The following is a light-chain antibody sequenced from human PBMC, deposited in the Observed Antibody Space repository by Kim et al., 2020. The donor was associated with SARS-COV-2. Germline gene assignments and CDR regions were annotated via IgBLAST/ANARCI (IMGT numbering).Light chain of an antibody. V-gene: IGKV1-33*01. Sequence: ASVGDRDTITCQASQDICNYLNWYQQKPEKAPKLLIYNASNLETGVPSRCSGSGSGTDFTFTISGLQPEDIATYYCHQYDNLPRTFGQGTRLEIK. J-gene: IGKJ5*01. CDR2: NAS. CDR3: HQYDNLPRT. CDR1: QDICNY.